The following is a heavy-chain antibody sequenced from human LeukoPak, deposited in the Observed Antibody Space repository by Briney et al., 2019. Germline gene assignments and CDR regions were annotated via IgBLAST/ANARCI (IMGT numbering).Heavy chain of an antibody. V-gene: IGHV4-61*01. CDR3: ARGIYPDY. J-gene: IGHJ4*02. CDR1: GGSVSSGSYY. CDR2: IYYSGST. D-gene: IGHD6-13*01. Sequence: SETLSLTCTVSGGSVSSGSYYWRWIRQPPGKGLEWIGYIYYSGSTNYNPSLKSRVTISVDTSKNQFSLKLSSVTAADTAVYYCARGIYPDYWGQGTLVTVSS.